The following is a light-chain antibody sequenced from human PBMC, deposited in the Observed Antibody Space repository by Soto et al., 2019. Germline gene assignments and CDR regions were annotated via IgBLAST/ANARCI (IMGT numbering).Light chain of an antibody. V-gene: IGKV3-15*01. CDR1: ESVRSN. CDR3: QQYNNWPPLT. J-gene: IGKJ4*01. Sequence: EVVMTQSPATLSVSTGARATLSCRASESVRSNLAWYQQKPGQPPRLLIYGASTRATGIPARFSGSGSGTEFTLTISSLQSEDFAVYYCQQYNNWPPLTFGGGTKVDIK. CDR2: GAS.